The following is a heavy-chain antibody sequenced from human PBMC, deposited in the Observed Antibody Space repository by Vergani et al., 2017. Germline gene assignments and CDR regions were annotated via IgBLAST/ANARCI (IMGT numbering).Heavy chain of an antibody. CDR1: GASMSSVGYY. CDR2: IRGSGTA. V-gene: IGHV4-61*02. D-gene: IGHD6-13*01. Sequence: QVQLQESGPGLVKPSQTLSLTCTVSGASMSSVGYYWTWIRPSAGKRLEWIGDIRGSGTANYYPSFQGRVSMSVATSKNQIYLDLNSVTAADTAVYCCARERGLAGSDYYAFGYWGQGTVVTVSS. J-gene: IGHJ4*02. CDR3: ARERGLAGSDYYAFGY.